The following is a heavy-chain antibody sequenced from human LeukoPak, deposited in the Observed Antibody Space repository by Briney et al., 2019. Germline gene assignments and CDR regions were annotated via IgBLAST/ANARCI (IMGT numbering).Heavy chain of an antibody. CDR2: IKEDGSDK. CDR3: ARDTGYNTFDY. V-gene: IGHV3-7*05. D-gene: IGHD5-24*01. J-gene: IGHJ4*02. Sequence: GGSLRHSCAASGFTFTNYWMGWVRQAPGKGLEWVANIKEDGSDKYYVDSVKGRFTISRDNAKNSQYLQMNSLRAEDTAVYYCARDTGYNTFDYWGQGTLVTVSS. CDR1: GFTFTNYW.